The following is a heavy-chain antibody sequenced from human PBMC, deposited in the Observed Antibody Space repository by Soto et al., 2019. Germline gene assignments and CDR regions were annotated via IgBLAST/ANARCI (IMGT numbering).Heavy chain of an antibody. CDR3: ARGRIYSNTFWYFDL. J-gene: IGHJ2*01. CDR2: IWYDGSNE. V-gene: IGHV3-33*01. CDR1: GFTFSPYG. Sequence: HPGGSLRLSCAASGFTFSPYGMHWVRQAPGKGLEWVAIIWYDGSNEYYADSVKGRFTISSDTSKNALYLQMNSLRAEDTALYYCARGRIYSNTFWYFDLWGRGSLVTVSS. D-gene: IGHD4-4*01.